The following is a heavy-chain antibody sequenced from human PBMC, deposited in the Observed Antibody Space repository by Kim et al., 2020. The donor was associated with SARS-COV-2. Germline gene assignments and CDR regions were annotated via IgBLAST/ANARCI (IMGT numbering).Heavy chain of an antibody. Sequence: ASVKVSCKTSGYPFSSFAITWVRQAPGQGLEWMGWISPFKSNGTYTQKFQGRLTMSTDISTSTAYMELRSLRSDDTAVYYCARSTFDYSWGTSLKKEDSW. CDR1: GYPFSSFA. D-gene: IGHD3-16*01. J-gene: IGHJ5*01. V-gene: IGHV1-18*01. CDR3: ARSTFDYSWGTSLKKEDS. CDR2: ISPFKSNG.